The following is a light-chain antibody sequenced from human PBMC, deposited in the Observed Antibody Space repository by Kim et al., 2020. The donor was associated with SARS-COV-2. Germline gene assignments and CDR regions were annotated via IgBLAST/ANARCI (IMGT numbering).Light chain of an antibody. V-gene: IGKV1-39*01. CDR2: AAS. J-gene: IGKJ1*01. CDR3: QQSYSTPQT. Sequence: ASVGDRVTITCRSGQSISSYLNWYQQKPGKTPKLLIYAASSLQSGVPSRFSGSGSGTDFTLTISSLQPEDFATYYCQQSYSTPQTFGQGTKVDIK. CDR1: QSISSY.